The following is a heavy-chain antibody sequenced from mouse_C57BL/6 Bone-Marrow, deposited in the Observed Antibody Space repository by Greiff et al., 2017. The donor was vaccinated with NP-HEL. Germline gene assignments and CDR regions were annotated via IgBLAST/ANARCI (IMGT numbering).Heavy chain of an antibody. Sequence: EVHLVESGGDLVKPGGSLKLSCAASGFTFSSYGMSWVRQTPDKRLERVATISSGGSDTYYPDSVKGRFTSSRDNAKNTLYLQMSSLKSEDTAMYYCARHRATVVAPWFDVWGTGTTVTVSS. D-gene: IGHD1-1*01. V-gene: IGHV5-6*01. CDR3: ARHRATVVAPWFDV. J-gene: IGHJ1*03. CDR2: ISSGGSDT. CDR1: GFTFSSYG.